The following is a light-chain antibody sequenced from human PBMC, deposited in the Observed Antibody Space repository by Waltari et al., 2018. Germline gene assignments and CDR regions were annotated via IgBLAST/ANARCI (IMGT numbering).Light chain of an antibody. V-gene: IGKV3-20*01. Sequence: EVVLTQSPGTVSLSPGQRATLSCRASESVTDTYFDWYQKKPGQAPRLLIYAASSRATGTPNRFRGGGSGTDFTLTIDRLEPEDFAVYYCHQHGASPFTFGQGTRVEIK. CDR2: AAS. J-gene: IGKJ2*01. CDR3: HQHGASPFT. CDR1: ESVTDTY.